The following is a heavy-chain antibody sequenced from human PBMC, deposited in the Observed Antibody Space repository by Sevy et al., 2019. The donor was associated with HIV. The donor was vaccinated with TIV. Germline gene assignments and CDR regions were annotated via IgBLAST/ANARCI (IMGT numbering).Heavy chain of an antibody. Sequence: GGSLRLSCAASGFTFSSYGMHWVRQAPGKGLEWVAFIRYDGSNKYYADSVKGRFTISRENSKNTLYLQMNSLRAEDTAVYYCAKSFLGYCSSTNCYGYYFDYWGQGTLVTVSS. CDR2: IRYDGSNK. J-gene: IGHJ4*02. CDR1: GFTFSSYG. D-gene: IGHD2-2*01. V-gene: IGHV3-30*02. CDR3: AKSFLGYCSSTNCYGYYFDY.